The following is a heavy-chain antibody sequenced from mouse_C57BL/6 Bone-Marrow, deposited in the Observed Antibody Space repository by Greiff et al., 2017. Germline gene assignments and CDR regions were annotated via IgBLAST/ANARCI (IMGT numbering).Heavy chain of an antibody. V-gene: IGHV8-8*01. CDR3: ARSLYGYDGGFAY. CDR1: GFSLSTFGMG. Sequence: QVTLKESGPGILQPSQTLSLTCSFSGFSLSTFGMGVGWIRQPSGKGLGWLAHIWWDDDKYYNPALKSRLTISKYTSNNQVFLKIAHVDTADTATYDGARSLYGYDGGFAYWGQGTLVTVSA. CDR2: IWWDDDK. J-gene: IGHJ3*01. D-gene: IGHD2-2*01.